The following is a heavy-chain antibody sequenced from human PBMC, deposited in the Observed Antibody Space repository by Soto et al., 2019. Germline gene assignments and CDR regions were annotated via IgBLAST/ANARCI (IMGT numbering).Heavy chain of an antibody. CDR2: IYDSGST. CDR3: AKVHSGSTEWFDP. CDR1: GASISITKW. Sequence: KPSETLSLTCAVSGASISITKWWSWVRQPPGKGLEWIGEIYDSGSTNYNPSLKSRVNISVDKSKNQFSLRLSSVTAADTAVYYCAKVHSGSTEWFDPWGQGTLVTVSS. J-gene: IGHJ5*02. V-gene: IGHV4-4*02. D-gene: IGHD3-10*01.